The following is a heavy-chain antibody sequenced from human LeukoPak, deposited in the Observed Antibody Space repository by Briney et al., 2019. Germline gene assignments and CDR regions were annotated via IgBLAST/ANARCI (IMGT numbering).Heavy chain of an antibody. V-gene: IGHV4-34*01. J-gene: IGHJ5*02. Sequence: SETLSLTCAVSGGSFSGYYWSWIRQPLGKGLEWIGEMNESGGTTYNPSLKSRVTISVDPSKNQFSLKLTSVTAADTAVYYCVRGLRAARLASWGQGTLVTVSS. CDR1: GGSFSGYY. CDR3: VRGLRAARLAS. CDR2: MNESGGT. D-gene: IGHD6-6*01.